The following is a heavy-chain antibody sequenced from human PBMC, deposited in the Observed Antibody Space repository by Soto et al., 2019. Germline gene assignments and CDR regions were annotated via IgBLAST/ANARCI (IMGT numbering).Heavy chain of an antibody. Sequence: QVQLVQSGAEVKKPGASVKVSCKASGYTFTSYDINWVRQATGQGLEWMGWMNPNSGNTGYAQKFQGRVTMTRNTAISTAYMELRSLRSEDTAVYYRARSAPIAAAGTGGNCFAPCGQGTLVIVSS. J-gene: IGHJ5*02. CDR2: MNPNSGNT. D-gene: IGHD6-13*01. CDR3: ARSAPIAAAGTGGNCFAP. V-gene: IGHV1-8*01. CDR1: GYTFTSYD.